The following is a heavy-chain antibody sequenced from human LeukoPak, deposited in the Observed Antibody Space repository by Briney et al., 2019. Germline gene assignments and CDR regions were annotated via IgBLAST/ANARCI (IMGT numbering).Heavy chain of an antibody. CDR2: ISYDGSNK. CDR3: ASSAVAGTEDY. Sequence: GGSLRLSCAASGFTFSSYTMHWVRQAPGKGLEWVAVISYDGSNKYYADSVKGRFTISRDNSKNTLYLQMNSLRAEDTAVYYCASSAVAGTEDYWGQGTLVTVSS. CDR1: GFTFSSYT. J-gene: IGHJ4*02. D-gene: IGHD6-19*01. V-gene: IGHV3-30-3*01.